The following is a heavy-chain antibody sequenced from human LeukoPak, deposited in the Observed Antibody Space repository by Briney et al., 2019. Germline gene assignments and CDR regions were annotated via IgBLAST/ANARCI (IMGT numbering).Heavy chain of an antibody. V-gene: IGHV3-11*04. CDR3: ARGGRVSYLTR. CDR1: GGSINSGDYY. J-gene: IGHJ4*02. Sequence: LSPTCTVSGGSINSGDYYWGWIRQPPGKGLEWVSYISSSSSTIYYADSVKGRFTISRDNAKNSLYLQMNSLRAEDTAVYYCARGGRVSYLTRWGQGTLVTVSS. CDR2: ISSSSSTI. D-gene: IGHD3-9*01.